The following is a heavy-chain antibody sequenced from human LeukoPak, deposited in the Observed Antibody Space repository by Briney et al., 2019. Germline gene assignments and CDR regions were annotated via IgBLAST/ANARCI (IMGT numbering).Heavy chain of an antibody. V-gene: IGHV5-51*01. CDR1: RSRLTTYW. D-gene: IGHD3-22*01. Sequence: GQSLQISCQGSRSRLTTYWIGWVRPMPGKGLEWLGIIYPAGSGTRYSPSFQGQVTVSADKSISTAYLQWSSLKASDTAMYYCASSNSGYYPGDYWGQGTLVTVSS. CDR3: ASSNSGYYPGDY. J-gene: IGHJ4*02. CDR2: IYPAGSGT.